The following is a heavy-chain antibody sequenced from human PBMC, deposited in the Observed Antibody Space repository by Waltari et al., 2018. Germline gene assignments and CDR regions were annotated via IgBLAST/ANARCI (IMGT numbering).Heavy chain of an antibody. CDR1: GFTFSSYS. CDR3: ARGGWGFYLDD. V-gene: IGHV3-21*01. J-gene: IGHJ4*02. D-gene: IGHD7-27*01. CDR2: ISSTGSYT. Sequence: EVQLVESGGGLVKPGGSLRLLCAASGFTFSSYSMNWCRQAPGKGLEWVSSISSTGSYTHYADSVKGRFTISRDNAKNSLYLQMNSLRAEDTAVYYCARGGWGFYLDDWGQGTLVTFSS.